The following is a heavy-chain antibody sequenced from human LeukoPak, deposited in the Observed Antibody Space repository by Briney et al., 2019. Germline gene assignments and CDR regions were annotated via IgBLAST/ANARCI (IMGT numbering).Heavy chain of an antibody. CDR1: GFTFSSYA. Sequence: GGSLRLSRAASGFTFSSYALSWVRQAPGEGLEWVSAISGSGDTTYYADSVKGRFTISRDNSKNTLFLQMNTLRAEDTAVYYCAKGSSSWYPFDNWGQGTLVTVSS. D-gene: IGHD6-13*01. CDR2: ISGSGDTT. CDR3: AKGSSSWYPFDN. V-gene: IGHV3-23*01. J-gene: IGHJ4*02.